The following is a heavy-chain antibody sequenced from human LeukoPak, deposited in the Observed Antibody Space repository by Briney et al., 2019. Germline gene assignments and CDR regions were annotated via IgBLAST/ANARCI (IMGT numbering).Heavy chain of an antibody. CDR1: GRSISSYY. J-gene: IGHJ3*02. CDR2: VYASGST. Sequence: PSDTLSLTCTVSGRSISSYYWSWIRLHPGKGLEWVGCVYASGSTNYNPSLKSRVTISVDTSKNQFPLKLSSVTAADTAVYYCARYCGGDCYSGRHAFDIWGQGTMVTVSS. V-gene: IGHV4-59*07. D-gene: IGHD2-21*02. CDR3: ARYCGGDCYSGRHAFDI.